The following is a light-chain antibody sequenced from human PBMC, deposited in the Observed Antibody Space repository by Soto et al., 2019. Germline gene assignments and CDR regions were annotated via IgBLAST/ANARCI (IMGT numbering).Light chain of an antibody. CDR2: AAS. Sequence: DIQMTQSPSSLSASVGDRVTITCRASQSISSYLNWYQQKPGKAPKLLIYAASSLQSGVPSRFSGSGSGTDFTLTISSLQPEDFATYYCQPLGPGTKVDIK. V-gene: IGKV1-39*01. CDR1: QSISSY. CDR3: QP. J-gene: IGKJ3*01.